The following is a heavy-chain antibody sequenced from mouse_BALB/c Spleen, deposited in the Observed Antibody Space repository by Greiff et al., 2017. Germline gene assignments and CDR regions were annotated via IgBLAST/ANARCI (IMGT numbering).Heavy chain of an antibody. D-gene: IGHD2-1*01. CDR3: TRSLYYGNLDY. J-gene: IGHJ2*01. CDR2: IDPSDSYT. V-gene: IGHV1S127*01. CDR1: GYTFTSYW. Sequence: VQLQQPGAELVKPGASVKMSCKASGYTFTSYWMHWVKQRPGQGLEWIGVIDPSDSYTSYNQKFKGKATLTVDTSSSTAYMQLSSLTSEDSAVYYCTRSLYYGNLDYWGQGTTLTVSS.